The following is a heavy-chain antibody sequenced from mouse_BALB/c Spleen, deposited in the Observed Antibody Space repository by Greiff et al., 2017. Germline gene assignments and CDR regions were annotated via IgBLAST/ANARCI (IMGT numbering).Heavy chain of an antibody. CDR2: INPYNDGT. J-gene: IGHJ2*01. V-gene: IGHV1-14*01. Sequence: EVKLMESGPELVKPGASVKMSCKASGYTFTSYVMHWVKQKPGQGLEWIGYINPYNDGTKYNEKFKGKATLTSDKSSSTAYMELSSLTSEDSAVYYCAREGGYYGSRNYFDYWGQGTTLTVSS. D-gene: IGHD1-1*01. CDR3: AREGGYYGSRNYFDY. CDR1: GYTFTSYV.